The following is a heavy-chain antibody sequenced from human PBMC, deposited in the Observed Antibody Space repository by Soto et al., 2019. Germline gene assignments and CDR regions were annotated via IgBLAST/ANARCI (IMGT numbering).Heavy chain of an antibody. J-gene: IGHJ4*02. Sequence: QVQLVQSGAEVKKPGASVKVSCKASGYTFASYAISWMRQAPGQGLEWMGWISAYNCNTNYAQKLQGRVTMTTDTTTRTGHLELARLGSDGTAVYYCAGDPPPPDYWGQGTLVTVSS. CDR3: AGDPPPPDY. V-gene: IGHV1-18*01. CDR2: ISAYNCNT. CDR1: GYTFASYA.